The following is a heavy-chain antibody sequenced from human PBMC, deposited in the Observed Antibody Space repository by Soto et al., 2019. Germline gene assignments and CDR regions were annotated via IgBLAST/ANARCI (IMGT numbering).Heavy chain of an antibody. V-gene: IGHV4-59*01. CDR1: GGSISGSY. Sequence: SETPSLTCSVSGGSISGSYWSWIRQSPGKGLEWLGYVYYTGSTNYSPSLRSRVSISVDTSKNEFSLRLSSVTAADTAVYFCARSVAVPGAHIDYWGQGTQVTVSS. CDR3: ARSVAVPGAHIDY. D-gene: IGHD6-19*01. J-gene: IGHJ4*02. CDR2: VYYTGST.